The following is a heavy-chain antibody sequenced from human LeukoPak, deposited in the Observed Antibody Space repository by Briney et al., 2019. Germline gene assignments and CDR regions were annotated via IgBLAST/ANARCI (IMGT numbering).Heavy chain of an antibody. V-gene: IGHV1-69*05. CDR2: IIPIFGTA. J-gene: IGHJ4*02. CDR1: GGTFSSYA. CDR3: ASSPKPHRTAE. Sequence: ASVKVSCKASGGTFSSYAISWVRQAPGQGLEWMGGIIPIFGTANYAQKFQGRVTITTDESTSTAYMELSSLRSEDTAVYYCASSPKPHRTAEWGQGTLVTVSS.